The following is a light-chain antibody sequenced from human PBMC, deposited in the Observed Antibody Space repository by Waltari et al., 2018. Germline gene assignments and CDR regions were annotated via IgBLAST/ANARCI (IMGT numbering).Light chain of an antibody. CDR2: MAS. Sequence: DIQITQSPPTLSASVGDRVTISCRASQSVGTWLDWYQQKPGKAPTLLIYMASSLESGVPSRFSGSGSGTEFTLTISSLQPDDFATYSCQQYSSFSTFGQGTKVDI. J-gene: IGKJ2*01. CDR3: QQYSSFST. V-gene: IGKV1-5*03. CDR1: QSVGTW.